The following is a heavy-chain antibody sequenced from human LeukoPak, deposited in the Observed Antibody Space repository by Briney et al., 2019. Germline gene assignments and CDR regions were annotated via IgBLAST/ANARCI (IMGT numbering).Heavy chain of an antibody. V-gene: IGHV3-15*01. CDR3: RTDLHDC. CDR2: IKSKNDGGTA. CDR1: GFTFSNAW. Sequence: GGSLRLSCAASGFTFSNAWMSWVRQAPGKWLEWVGRIKSKNDGGTADYTAPVKGRFTISRDDTKKTLYLQMNSLKTEDTAVYYCRTDLHDCWGQGTLVTISS. J-gene: IGHJ4*02.